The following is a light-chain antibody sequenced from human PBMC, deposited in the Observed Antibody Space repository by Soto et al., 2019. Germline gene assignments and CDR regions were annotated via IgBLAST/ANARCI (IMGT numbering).Light chain of an antibody. CDR1: SSDVGGYNY. J-gene: IGLJ2*01. CDR3: TSYTSSSTYVV. CDR2: EVS. V-gene: IGLV2-14*01. Sequence: QSALTQPASVSRSPGQSTTISCTGTSSDVGGYNYVSWYQQQPGKAPKLMLYEVSNRPSGVSYRFSGSKSGNTASLTISGLQAEDEADYYCTSYTSSSTYVVFGGGTKLTVL.